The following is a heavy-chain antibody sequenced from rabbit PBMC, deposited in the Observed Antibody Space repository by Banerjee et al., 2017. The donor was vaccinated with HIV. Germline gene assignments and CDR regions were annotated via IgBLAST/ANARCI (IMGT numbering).Heavy chain of an antibody. Sequence: QSLEESGGDLVKPGGTLTLTCKASGFSFSGSYYMCWVRQAPGKGLEWIGCIDAGSSGSTDYASWAKGRFTISTTSSTTVTLQMTSLTAADTATYFCARAGGFERYSNLWGQGTLVTVS. V-gene: IGHV1S40*01. CDR3: ARAGGFERYSNL. D-gene: IGHD1-1*01. CDR1: GFSFSGSYY. CDR2: IDAGSSGST. J-gene: IGHJ4*01.